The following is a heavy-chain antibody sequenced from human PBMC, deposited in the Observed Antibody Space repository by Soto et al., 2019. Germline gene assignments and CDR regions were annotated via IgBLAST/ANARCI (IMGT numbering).Heavy chain of an antibody. CDR2: INPNSGGT. Sequence: GSVNVSCKASGYTFTGYYMHWVRQAPGQGLEWMGWINPNSGGTNYAQKFQGRVTMTRDTSISTAYMELSRLRSDDTAVYYCARGSGPLRSGCWGQGTMVSVSS. D-gene: IGHD3-3*01. V-gene: IGHV1-2*02. CDR3: ARGSGPLRSGC. J-gene: IGHJ4*02. CDR1: GYTFTGYY.